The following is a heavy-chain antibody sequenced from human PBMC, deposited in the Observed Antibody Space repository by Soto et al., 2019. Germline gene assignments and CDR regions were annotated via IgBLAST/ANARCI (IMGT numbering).Heavy chain of an antibody. CDR1: GGSISSGGYY. V-gene: IGHV4-31*03. D-gene: IGHD4-4*01. CDR2: IYYSGST. CDR3: ARDSDRTTVTLGAEEYYYYYYGMDV. Sequence: QVQLQESGPGLVKPSQTLSLTCSVSGGSISSGGYYWSWIRQHPGKRLEWIGYIYYSGSTYYNPSLKSRVTLSVDTSKNQFSLKLSSVTAADTAVYYCARDSDRTTVTLGAEEYYYYYYGMDVWGQGTTVTVSS. J-gene: IGHJ6*02.